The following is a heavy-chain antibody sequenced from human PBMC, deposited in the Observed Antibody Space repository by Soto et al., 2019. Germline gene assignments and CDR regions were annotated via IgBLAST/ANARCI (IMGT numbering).Heavy chain of an antibody. J-gene: IGHJ4*02. CDR3: AREWGYCYGSRCFPLFYY. D-gene: IGHD2-15*01. Sequence: VQLQQWGAGLLKPSETLSLTCAAHGGSFTGFQWSWVRQPPGQGLEFIGEIKHNGDTNYNPSLQSQDTKSIDTPKREFSLRFTSVTAGDTDIYNCAREWGYCYGSRCFPLFYYWGQGEPVTVSS. CDR2: IKHNGDT. V-gene: IGHV4-34*01. CDR1: GGSFTGFQ.